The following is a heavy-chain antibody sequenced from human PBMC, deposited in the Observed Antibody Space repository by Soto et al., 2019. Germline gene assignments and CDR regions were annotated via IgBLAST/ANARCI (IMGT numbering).Heavy chain of an antibody. CDR1: GESLSGYY. V-gene: IGHV4-34*01. CDR3: ARSLGYCSGGSCYSRGNWFDP. CDR2: INHSGST. Sequence: SETLSLTCGVYGESLSGYYWTRIRQPPGEGLEWIGEINHSGSTDYNPSLKSRVTIAVDTSKNHFSLKLSSVTAADTAVYYCARSLGYCSGGSCYSRGNWFDPWGQGTLVTVSS. D-gene: IGHD2-15*01. J-gene: IGHJ5*02.